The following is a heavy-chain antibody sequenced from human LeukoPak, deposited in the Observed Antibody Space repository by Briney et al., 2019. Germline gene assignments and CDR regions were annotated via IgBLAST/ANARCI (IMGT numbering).Heavy chain of an antibody. CDR1: GFTFSSYN. J-gene: IGHJ6*03. CDR3: ARSKTLSYGTGVHYYFMDF. V-gene: IGHV3-48*04. Sequence: GGSLSLSCAASGFTFSSYNGNWVRQAPGKGLEWVSYISTSTSTMYYADSVKGRFTISRDNTKNSLYLQMNSLRAEDTAMYYCARSKTLSYGTGVHYYFMDFWGTGTPVTVSS. CDR2: ISTSTSTM. D-gene: IGHD5-18*01.